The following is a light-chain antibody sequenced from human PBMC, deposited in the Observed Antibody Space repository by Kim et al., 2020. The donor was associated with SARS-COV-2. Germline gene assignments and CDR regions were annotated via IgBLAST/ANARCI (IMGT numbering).Light chain of an antibody. CDR1: ESLVHRDGNTY. V-gene: IGKV2-30*02. Sequence: AASSSCKSSESLVHRDGNTYLKWFHQRPGQSPRRLSYKVSNRDSGAPDRCSGSGSDTDFTQKINRVEPEDVGMYYCMQGAHWPPTFGGGTKVDIK. CDR2: KVS. CDR3: MQGAHWPPT. J-gene: IGKJ4*01.